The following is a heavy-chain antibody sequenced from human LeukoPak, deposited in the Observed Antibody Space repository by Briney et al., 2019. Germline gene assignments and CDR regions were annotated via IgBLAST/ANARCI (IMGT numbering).Heavy chain of an antibody. J-gene: IGHJ4*02. CDR3: ARGTYSSGFTIEY. CDR1: GGSINSYY. D-gene: IGHD6-19*01. Sequence: SETLSLTCTVSGGSINSYYWSWIRQPPGKGLECIGYIHYTGSTNYNPSLKSRVTISVDTSKNQFSLKLSSVTAADTAVYYCARGTYSSGFTIEYWGQGTLATVSS. V-gene: IGHV4-59*08. CDR2: IHYTGST.